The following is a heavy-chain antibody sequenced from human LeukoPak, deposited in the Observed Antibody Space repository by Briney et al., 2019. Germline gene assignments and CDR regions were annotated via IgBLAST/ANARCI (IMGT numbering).Heavy chain of an antibody. CDR2: IGTAGDT. CDR1: GFTFRSYD. J-gene: IGHJ6*02. V-gene: IGHV3-13*04. D-gene: IGHD3-9*01. Sequence: QPGGSLRLSCVASGFTFRSYDMFWVRQPIGKGLEWVSGIGTAGDTNYADSVKGRFTISRENAKNSLYLQMNSLRAGDTAVYYCARGSSYDILSRYYGMDVWGQGTTVTVSS. CDR3: ARGSSYDILSRYYGMDV.